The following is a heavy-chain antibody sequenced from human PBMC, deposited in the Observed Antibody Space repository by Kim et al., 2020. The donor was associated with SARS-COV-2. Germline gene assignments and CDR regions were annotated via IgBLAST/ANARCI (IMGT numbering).Heavy chain of an antibody. V-gene: IGHV3-33*01. CDR2: IWYDGSNK. J-gene: IGHJ4*02. Sequence: GGSLRLSCAASGFTFSSYGMHWVRQAPGKGLEWVAVIWYDGSNKYYADSVKGRFTISRDNSKNTLYLQMNSLRAEDTAVYYCARDPGYCSSTSCPTHYWGQGTLVTVSS. CDR3: ARDPGYCSSTSCPTHY. D-gene: IGHD2-2*01. CDR1: GFTFSSYG.